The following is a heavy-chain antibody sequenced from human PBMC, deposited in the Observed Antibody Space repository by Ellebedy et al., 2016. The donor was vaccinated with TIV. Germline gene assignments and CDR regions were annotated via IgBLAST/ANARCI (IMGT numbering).Heavy chain of an antibody. Sequence: ASVKVSCXASGYTFSGYGISWVRQAPGQGLEWMGWISAYNGNTNYAQKLQGRVTLTRDTSTSTAYMELRSLRSDDTAVYYCARVGTTGYYYMDVWGKGTTVTVSS. V-gene: IGHV1-18*01. CDR3: ARVGTTGYYYMDV. CDR1: GYTFSGYG. J-gene: IGHJ6*03. CDR2: ISAYNGNT. D-gene: IGHD1-7*01.